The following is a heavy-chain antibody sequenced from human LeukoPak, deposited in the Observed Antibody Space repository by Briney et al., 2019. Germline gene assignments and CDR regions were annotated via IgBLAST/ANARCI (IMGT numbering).Heavy chain of an antibody. CDR2: IYPGDSDT. Sequence: RGESLQISCKGSGYRFSSYWIVWVRQMPGKGLEWMGIIYPGDSDTTYSPSFQGQVTISADKSINTAYLQWSSLQASDTAIYYCARRSGDYFYGLDVWGQGTTVTVSS. CDR3: ARRSGDYFYGLDV. D-gene: IGHD3-10*01. V-gene: IGHV5-51*01. J-gene: IGHJ6*02. CDR1: GYRFSSYW.